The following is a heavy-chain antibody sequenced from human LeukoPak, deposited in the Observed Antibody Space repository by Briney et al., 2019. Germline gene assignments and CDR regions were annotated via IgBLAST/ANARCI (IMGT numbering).Heavy chain of an antibody. V-gene: IGHV3-21*04. CDR1: GFTFSSYW. CDR2: ISSGSDYI. CDR3: AKARSGSTSYDAFDI. J-gene: IGHJ3*02. Sequence: GGSLRLSCAASGFTFSSYWMSWVHQAPGKRLEWVSSISSGSDYIQYADSVKGRFTISRDNAKNSLYLQMSSLRAEDTAVYYCAKARSGSTSYDAFDIWGQGTMVTVSS. D-gene: IGHD3-22*01.